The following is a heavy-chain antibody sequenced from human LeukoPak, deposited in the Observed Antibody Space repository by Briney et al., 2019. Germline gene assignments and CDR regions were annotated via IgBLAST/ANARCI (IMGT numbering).Heavy chain of an antibody. CDR3: AGWYSSSWPFDAFDI. V-gene: IGHV4-4*02. J-gene: IGHJ3*02. D-gene: IGHD6-13*01. CDR1: GGSISSSNW. Sequence: SGTLSLTCAVSGGSISSSNWWSWVRQPPGKGLEWIGEIYHSGSTNYNPSLKSRVTISVDKSKNQFSLKLSSVTAADTAVYYCAGWYSSSWPFDAFDIWGQGTMVTVSS. CDR2: IYHSGST.